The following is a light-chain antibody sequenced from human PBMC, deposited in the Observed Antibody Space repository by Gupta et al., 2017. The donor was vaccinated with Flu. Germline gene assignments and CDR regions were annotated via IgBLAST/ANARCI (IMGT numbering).Light chain of an antibody. V-gene: IGLV1-40*01. CDR3: QSYDSSLSGSV. CDR1: SSDIGAGYD. J-gene: IGLJ3*02. CDR2: GNN. Sequence: TISCTGSSSDIGAGYDVHWYQQVPGTAPKLLIYGNNNRPSGVPDRFSGSKSGTSASLAITGLQAEDEADYYCQSYDSSLSGSVFGGGTKVTVL.